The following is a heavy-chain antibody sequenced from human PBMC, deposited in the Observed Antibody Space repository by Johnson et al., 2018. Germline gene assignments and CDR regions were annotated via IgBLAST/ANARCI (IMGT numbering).Heavy chain of an antibody. CDR3: ARGPPDTAMVPYYYYMDV. Sequence: QVQLQESGPGLVKPSETLSLTCTVSGGSISSYYWSWIRHPPGKGLEWIGYIYYSGSTNYNPSLKSRVTISVDPSTNQFSLKLSSVTAADPAVYYCARGPPDTAMVPYYYYMDVWGKGTTVTVSS. CDR1: GGSISSYY. V-gene: IGHV4-59*01. J-gene: IGHJ6*03. CDR2: IYYSGST. D-gene: IGHD5-18*01.